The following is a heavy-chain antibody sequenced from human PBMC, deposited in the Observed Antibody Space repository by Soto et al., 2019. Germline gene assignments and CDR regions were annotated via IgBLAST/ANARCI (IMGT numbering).Heavy chain of an antibody. CDR3: ARQGGRDCGPDCYSGN. CDR2: ISDSSTNT. D-gene: IGHD2-21*02. Sequence: EVQLLESGGGLVQPGGSLRLSCAASGFTFRNYAMSWVRQAPGKGLEWVSTISDSSTNTYYADSVKGRFTISRDNSKNTLYLQMTSLGGEDTAVYFCARQGGRDCGPDCYSGNWGQGTRVTVSS. J-gene: IGHJ4*02. V-gene: IGHV3-23*01. CDR1: GFTFRNYA.